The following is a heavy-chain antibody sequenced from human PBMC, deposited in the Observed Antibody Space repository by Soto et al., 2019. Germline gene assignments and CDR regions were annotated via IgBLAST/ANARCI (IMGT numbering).Heavy chain of an antibody. CDR1: GFSFSSYW. V-gene: IGHV3-7*01. CDR3: ARDRGVAGNIDWFDS. Sequence: EIQVVESGGGLVQPGGSLRLSCAASGFSFSSYWMSWVRQAPGKGLEWVANIREDGRDQYYVDSVKGRFTISRDNAKNSLYLQMKSLGVEDTAVYYCARDRGVAGNIDWFDSWGQGTLVTVSS. CDR2: IREDGRDQ. D-gene: IGHD6-19*01. J-gene: IGHJ5*01.